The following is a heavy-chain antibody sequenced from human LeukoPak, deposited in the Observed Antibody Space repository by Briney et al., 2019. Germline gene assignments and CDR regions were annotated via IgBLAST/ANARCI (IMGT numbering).Heavy chain of an antibody. V-gene: IGHV3-30*04. CDR1: GFTFSSYA. CDR3: AKQKGATGYFDY. CDR2: ISDDESDQ. J-gene: IGHJ4*02. D-gene: IGHD1-26*01. Sequence: GGSLRLSCAASGFTFSSYAMHWVRQAPGKGLERVAVISDDESDQYKADSVKGRFTISRDNSKNTLYLQMNSLIPEDTAMYYCAKQKGATGYFDYWGQGTLVTVSS.